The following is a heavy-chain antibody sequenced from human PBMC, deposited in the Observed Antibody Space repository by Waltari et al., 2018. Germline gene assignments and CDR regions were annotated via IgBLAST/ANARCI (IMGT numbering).Heavy chain of an antibody. CDR2: INPSIVVT. V-gene: IGHV1-2*02. CDR3: SRDTPTIDS. CDR1: GYTFTAYS. J-gene: IGHJ4*02. Sequence: QVHLVQSGAEVKMPGASVKVSCKASGYTFTAYSIHWIRQAPGQGLEWMGWINPSIVVTKYAQKVKGRVTMTTDTSIRTAYMELSRLTSDDTAVYYCSRDTPTIDSWGQGTLVTVSS. D-gene: IGHD5-12*01.